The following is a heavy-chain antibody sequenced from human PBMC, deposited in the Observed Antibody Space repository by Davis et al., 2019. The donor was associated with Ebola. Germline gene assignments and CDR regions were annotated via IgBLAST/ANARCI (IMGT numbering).Heavy chain of an antibody. D-gene: IGHD5-12*01. Sequence: PGGSLRLSCAASGFTFSGSAMHWVRQASGKGLEWVGRIRSKANSYATAYAASVKGRFTISRDNAKNSLYLQMNSLRAEDTALYYCAKGRLRLGYYYGMDVWGQGTTVTVSS. CDR3: AKGRLRLGYYYGMDV. J-gene: IGHJ6*02. V-gene: IGHV3-73*01. CDR1: GFTFSGSA. CDR2: IRSKANSYAT.